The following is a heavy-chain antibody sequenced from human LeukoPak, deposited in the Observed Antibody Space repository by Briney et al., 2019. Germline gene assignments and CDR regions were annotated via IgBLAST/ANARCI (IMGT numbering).Heavy chain of an antibody. J-gene: IGHJ4*02. CDR2: ISYDGSNK. CDR1: GFTFSSYA. V-gene: IGHV3-30*04. D-gene: IGHD3-10*01. Sequence: GGSLRLSCAASGFTFSSYAMHWVRQAPGKGLEWVAVISYDGSNKYYADSVKGRFTISRDNSKNTLYLQMNSLRAEDTAVYYCARGFSITTVRGVDYWGQGTLVTVSS. CDR3: ARGFSITTVRGVDY.